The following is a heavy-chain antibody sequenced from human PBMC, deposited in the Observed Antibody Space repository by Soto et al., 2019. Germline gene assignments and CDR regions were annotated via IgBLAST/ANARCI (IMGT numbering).Heavy chain of an antibody. J-gene: IGHJ6*02. CDR3: AREVTVSGVIIPTSMDV. CDR2: ISGSGTTI. Sequence: GGTQRLSCAASGFSFNGYEMNWVRQAPGNGLDGISYISGSGTTIDYADSVNGRFTISRDNAKKSLYLQMNSLRAEDTAVYYCAREVTVSGVIIPTSMDVSGQGTTVTVFS. V-gene: IGHV3-48*03. CDR1: GFSFNGYE. D-gene: IGHD3-3*01.